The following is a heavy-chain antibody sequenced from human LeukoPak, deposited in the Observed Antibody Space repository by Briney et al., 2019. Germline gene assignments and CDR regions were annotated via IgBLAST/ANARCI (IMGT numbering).Heavy chain of an antibody. CDR1: GFTVSSNY. D-gene: IGHD3-3*01. CDR2: ISYDGSNK. J-gene: IGHJ6*02. Sequence: GGSLRLSCAASGFTVSSNYMNWVRQAPGKGLEWVAVISYDGSNKYYADSVKGRFTISRDNSKNTLYLQMNSLRAEDTAVYYCARDKANYDFWSGYLSELYGMDVWGQGTTVTVSS. V-gene: IGHV3-30-3*01. CDR3: ARDKANYDFWSGYLSELYGMDV.